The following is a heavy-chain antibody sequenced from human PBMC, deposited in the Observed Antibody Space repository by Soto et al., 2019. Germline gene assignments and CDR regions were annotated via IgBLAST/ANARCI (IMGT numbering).Heavy chain of an antibody. CDR3: AKGAWGRSSSWLGWFDY. J-gene: IGHJ4*02. CDR1: GFTFSSYA. V-gene: IGHV3-23*01. D-gene: IGHD6-13*01. Sequence: GGSLRLSCAASGFTFSSYAMSWVRQAPGKGLEWVSAISGSGGSTYYADSVKGRFTISRDNSKNTLYLQMNSLRAEDTAVYYCAKGAWGRSSSWLGWFDYWGQGTLVTVSS. CDR2: ISGSGGST.